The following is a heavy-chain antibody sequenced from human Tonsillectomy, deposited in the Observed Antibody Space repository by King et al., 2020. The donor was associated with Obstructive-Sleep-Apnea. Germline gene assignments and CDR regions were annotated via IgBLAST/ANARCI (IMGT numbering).Heavy chain of an antibody. CDR3: ARGTGDWYFDL. CDR1: GGSFSGYY. Sequence: VQLQQRGAGLLKPSETLSLTCAVYGGSFSGYYWSWIRQPPGKGLQWIGEINHSGSTIYNPSLESRVTMSVDTSKSQFSLRLTSVTAADTAVYYCARGTGDWYFDLWGRGTLVTVSS. J-gene: IGHJ2*01. V-gene: IGHV4-34*01. D-gene: IGHD7-27*01. CDR2: INHSGST.